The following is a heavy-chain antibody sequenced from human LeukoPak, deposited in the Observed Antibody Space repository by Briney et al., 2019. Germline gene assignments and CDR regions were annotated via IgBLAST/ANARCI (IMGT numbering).Heavy chain of an antibody. V-gene: IGHV4-4*07. CDR3: ARTPYYGSGSDLYGMDV. J-gene: IGHJ6*02. Sequence: PSETLSLTCTVSGGSISSHYWSWIRQPAGKGLEWIGRIYTSGSTNYNPSLKSRVTMSVDTSKNQFSLKLSSVTAADTAVYYCARTPYYGSGSDLYGMDVWGQGTTVTVSS. D-gene: IGHD3-10*01. CDR1: GGSISSHY. CDR2: IYTSGST.